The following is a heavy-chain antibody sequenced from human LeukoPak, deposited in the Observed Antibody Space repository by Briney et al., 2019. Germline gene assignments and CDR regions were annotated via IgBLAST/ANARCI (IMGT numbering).Heavy chain of an antibody. CDR2: IKEDGSET. J-gene: IGHJ4*02. V-gene: IGHV3-7*01. CDR1: GFIFSHFW. Sequence: GGSLRLSCAASGFIFSHFWMSWVRQAPGKGLEWVANIKEDGSETYYVGSVKGRFTISRDNADNSLYLQMNSLRAEDTAVYYCSRDPIGDHWGQGTLVTVSS. CDR3: SRDPIGDH. D-gene: IGHD3-10*01.